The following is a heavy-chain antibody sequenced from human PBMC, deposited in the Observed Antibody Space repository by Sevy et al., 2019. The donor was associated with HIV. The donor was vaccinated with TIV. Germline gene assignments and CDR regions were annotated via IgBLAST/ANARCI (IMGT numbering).Heavy chain of an antibody. Sequence: GESLKISCAASGFTFSSYAMSWVRQAPGKGLEWVSAISGSGGSTYYADSMKGRFTISRDNSKNTLYLQMNSLRAEDTAVYYCAKGGIDGYNWPEAFDIWGQGTMVTVSS. D-gene: IGHD5-12*01. J-gene: IGHJ3*02. CDR2: ISGSGGST. V-gene: IGHV3-23*01. CDR1: GFTFSSYA. CDR3: AKGGIDGYNWPEAFDI.